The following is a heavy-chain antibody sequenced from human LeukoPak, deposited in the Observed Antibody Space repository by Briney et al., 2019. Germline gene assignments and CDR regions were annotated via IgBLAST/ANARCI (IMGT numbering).Heavy chain of an antibody. CDR2: INHSGST. CDR1: GGSFSGYY. Sequence: SETLSLTCAVYGGSFSGYYWSWIRQPPGKGLEWIGEINHSGSTNYNPSLKSRVTISVDTSKNQFSLKLSSVTAADTAVYYCARHYCSSTSCYGGMTYNWFDPWGQGTLVTVSS. V-gene: IGHV4-34*01. J-gene: IGHJ5*02. CDR3: ARHYCSSTSCYGGMTYNWFDP. D-gene: IGHD2-2*01.